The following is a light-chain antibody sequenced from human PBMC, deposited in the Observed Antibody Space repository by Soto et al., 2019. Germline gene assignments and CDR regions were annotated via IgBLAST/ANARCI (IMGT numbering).Light chain of an antibody. CDR3: SSYTSITTLGV. CDR2: EVT. CDR1: SSDVGGYDY. V-gene: IGLV2-14*01. Sequence: QSALTQPASVSGSPGQSITISCTGTSSDVGGYDYVSWYQQYPGKAPKLIIYEVTKRPSGVSNRFSGSKSGNTASLTISGLQAEDDADYYCSSYTSITTLGVFGGGTKLTVL. J-gene: IGLJ3*02.